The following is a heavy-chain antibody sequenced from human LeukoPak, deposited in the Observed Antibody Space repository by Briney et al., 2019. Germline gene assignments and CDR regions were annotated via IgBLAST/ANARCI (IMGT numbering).Heavy chain of an antibody. CDR3: ARDSSSGYYYWFDP. D-gene: IGHD3-22*01. Sequence: GASVKVSCKVSGYTLTELSMHWVRQAPGKGLEWMGGFDPEDGETIYAQKFQGRVTITEDTPTDTAYMELSSPRAEDTAVYYCARDSSSGYYYWFDPWGQGTLVTVSS. CDR2: FDPEDGET. J-gene: IGHJ5*02. V-gene: IGHV1-24*01. CDR1: GYTLTELS.